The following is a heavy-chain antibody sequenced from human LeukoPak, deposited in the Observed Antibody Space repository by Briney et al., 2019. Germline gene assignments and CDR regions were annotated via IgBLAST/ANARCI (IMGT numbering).Heavy chain of an antibody. D-gene: IGHD4-17*01. V-gene: IGHV6-1*01. CDR3: AKNYGDSNWFDP. CDR2: TYYRSNWFN. Sequence: SQTLSLTCAISGDSVSSNSAAWNWIRQSPSRGLEWLGRTYYRSNWFNDFALSVKSRITINPDTSKNQFSLQLNSVTPEDTAVYYCAKNYGDSNWFDPWGQGALVTVSS. J-gene: IGHJ5*02. CDR1: GDSVSSNSAA.